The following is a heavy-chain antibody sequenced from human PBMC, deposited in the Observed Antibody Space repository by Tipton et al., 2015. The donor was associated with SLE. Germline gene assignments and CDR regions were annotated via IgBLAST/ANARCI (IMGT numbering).Heavy chain of an antibody. CDR2: IRYDGSSE. CDR3: AKHGVYGMDV. V-gene: IGHV3-30*02. Sequence: GSLRLSCAASGFTFSSYDMDWVRQTPGKGLEWVAFIRYDGSSEYYGDSVKGRFTIGRDKSKNVLYLQMNGLRPEDTAVYYCAKHGVYGMDVWGQGTTVTVSS. J-gene: IGHJ6*02. D-gene: IGHD3-16*01. CDR1: GFTFSSYD.